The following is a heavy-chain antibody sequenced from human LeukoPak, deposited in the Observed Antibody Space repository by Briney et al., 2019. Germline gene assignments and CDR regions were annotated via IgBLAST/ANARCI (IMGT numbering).Heavy chain of an antibody. CDR3: AKDQNPYEYSSNWYFDY. V-gene: IGHV3-23*01. CDR2: ISGSGGST. J-gene: IGHJ4*02. CDR1: GFTFSSYA. D-gene: IGHD6-13*01. Sequence: GGSLRLSCAASGFTFSSYAMSWVRQAPGKGLEWVSAISGSGGSTYYADSVKGRFTISRDNSKNTLYLQMNSLRAEDTAVYYCAKDQNPYEYSSNWYFDYWGQGTLVTVSS.